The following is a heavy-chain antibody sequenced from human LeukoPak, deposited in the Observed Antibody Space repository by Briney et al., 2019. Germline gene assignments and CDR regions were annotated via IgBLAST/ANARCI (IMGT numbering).Heavy chain of an antibody. Sequence: ASVKVSCNASGYTFTSYAMHWVRQAPGQRLEWMGWINAGNGNTKYSQKFQGRVTITRDTSASTAYMELSSLRSEDTAVYYCARDATTVVTRGWFDPWGQGTLVTVSS. CDR2: INAGNGNT. CDR3: ARDATTVVTRGWFDP. J-gene: IGHJ5*02. V-gene: IGHV1-3*01. D-gene: IGHD4-23*01. CDR1: GYTFTSYA.